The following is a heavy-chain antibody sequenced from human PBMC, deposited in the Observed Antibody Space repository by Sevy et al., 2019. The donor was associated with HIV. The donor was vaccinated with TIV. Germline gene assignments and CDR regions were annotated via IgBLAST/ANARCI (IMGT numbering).Heavy chain of an antibody. CDR3: ARLGETGVY. V-gene: IGHV4-39*01. J-gene: IGHJ4*02. Sequence: SETLSLTCTVSGGSISSSSYYWGWIRQPPGKGLEWIGSIYYSGSTYYNPSLKSRVTISVDTSKNQFSLKLSSVTAADTAVYYCARLGETGVYWGQGTLVTVSS. CDR2: IYYSGST. CDR1: GGSISSSSYY. D-gene: IGHD2-21*01.